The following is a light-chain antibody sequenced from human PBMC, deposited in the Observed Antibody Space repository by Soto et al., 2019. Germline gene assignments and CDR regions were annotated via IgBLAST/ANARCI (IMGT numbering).Light chain of an antibody. CDR3: QQYGSSPWT. J-gene: IGKJ1*01. Sequence: EIVLTQSPGTLALSPGERATLSCRASQSVSSSYLAWYQQKPGQAPRPPIYGASSRAIRIPDRFSGSGSGTDFSLTISRLEPEDFAVYYCQQYGSSPWTFGQRTKVEIK. CDR1: QSVSSSY. V-gene: IGKV3-20*01. CDR2: GAS.